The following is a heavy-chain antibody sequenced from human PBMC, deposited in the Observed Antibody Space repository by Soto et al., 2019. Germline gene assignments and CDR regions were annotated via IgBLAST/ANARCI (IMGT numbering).Heavy chain of an antibody. CDR2: INPHGGST. CDR3: ARSSGGNFGIIIEGTNWFAP. CDR1: RDTFTSYY. Sequence: ASVKVSCKAPRDTFTSYYINWVLQAPGQGLEWMGVINPHGGSTAYAQKFKGRVTLTRDTSASTVYMEVSGLTSEDTAMYYCARSSGGNFGIIIEGTNWFAPWGQGTLVTV. J-gene: IGHJ5*02. D-gene: IGHD1-26*01. V-gene: IGHV1-46*01.